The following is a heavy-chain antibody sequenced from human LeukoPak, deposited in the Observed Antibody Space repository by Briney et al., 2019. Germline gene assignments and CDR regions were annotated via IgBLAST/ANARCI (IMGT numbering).Heavy chain of an antibody. CDR1: GGPISSYY. D-gene: IGHD2-2*01. V-gene: IGHV4-30-4*08. J-gene: IGHJ4*02. Sequence: SETLSLTCTVSGGPISSYYWSWIRQPPGKGLEWIGYISYSGTTYYNPSLKSRIVISTDTSKSQFSLNLTSVTVADTAVYYCAREIVVVPAAHAFGFWGQGTLVTVSS. CDR3: AREIVVVPAAHAFGF. CDR2: ISYSGTT.